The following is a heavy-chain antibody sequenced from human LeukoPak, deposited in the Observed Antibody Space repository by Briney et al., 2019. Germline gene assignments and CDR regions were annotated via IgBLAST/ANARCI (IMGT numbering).Heavy chain of an antibody. CDR1: GSTFSSYE. J-gene: IGHJ6*04. D-gene: IGHD3-10*02. CDR2: ISSSGSTI. CDR3: AELGITMIGGV. V-gene: IGHV3-48*03. Sequence: GGSLRLSGAASGSTFSSYEMNWVRQAPGKGLEGVSYISSSGSTIYYADSVKGRFTTSRDNAKNSLYLQMNSLRAEDTAVYYCAELGITMIGGVWGKGTTVTISS.